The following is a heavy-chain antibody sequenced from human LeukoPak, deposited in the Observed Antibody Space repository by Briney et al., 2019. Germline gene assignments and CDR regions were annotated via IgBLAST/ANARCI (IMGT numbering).Heavy chain of an antibody. D-gene: IGHD7-27*01. Sequence: PGGSLRLSCAASGFTFSSYEMNWVRQAPGKGLEWVSSTGGGGNTYYADSVKGRFTISRDNSKNTLYLQLNGLRAEDTALYYCAKHELTGDALDLWGQGTMVTVSS. J-gene: IGHJ3*01. CDR1: GFTFSSYE. V-gene: IGHV3-23*01. CDR2: TGGGGNT. CDR3: AKHELTGDALDL.